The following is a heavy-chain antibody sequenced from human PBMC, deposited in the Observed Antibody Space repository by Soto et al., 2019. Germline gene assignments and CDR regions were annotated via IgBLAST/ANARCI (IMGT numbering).Heavy chain of an antibody. CDR1: GGTFSSYA. D-gene: IGHD2-2*01. V-gene: IGHV1-69*06. CDR2: IIPIFGTA. Sequence: ASVKVSCKASGGTFSSYAISWVRQAPGQGLEWMGGIIPIFGTANYAQKFQGRVTITADKSTSTAYMELSSLRSEDTAVYYCARPLHDSVSVVTDAKDYYYGMDVWGQGNTVTVSS. CDR3: ARPLHDSVSVVTDAKDYYYGMDV. J-gene: IGHJ6*02.